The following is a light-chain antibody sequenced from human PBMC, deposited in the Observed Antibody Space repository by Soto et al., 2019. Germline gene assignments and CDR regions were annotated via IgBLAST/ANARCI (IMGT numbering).Light chain of an antibody. J-gene: IGKJ2*01. CDR2: GTG. CDR1: QSVSSSY. Sequence: EFVLTQSPGTLSLSPGERATLSCRASQSVSSSYLAWYQHKRGQAPRLLMFGTGSRATGIPDRFSGTGSGTDFTLIINRLEPEDFAVYYCQQYSSTPHTFGQGTKVDI. V-gene: IGKV3-20*01. CDR3: QQYSSTPHT.